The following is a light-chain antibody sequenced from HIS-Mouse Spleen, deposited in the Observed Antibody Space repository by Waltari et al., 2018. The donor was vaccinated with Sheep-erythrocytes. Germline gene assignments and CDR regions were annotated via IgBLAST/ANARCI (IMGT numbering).Light chain of an antibody. Sequence: SSELTQDPAVSVALGQTVRITCQGDSLRSYYASWFQQKPGQAPVLVIYGKNNRPSGSPDRFSGSSSGNTASLPITGAQAEDEADFYCNSRDSSGNHLGVVFGGGTKLTVL. V-gene: IGLV3-19*01. J-gene: IGLJ2*01. CDR3: NSRDSSGNHLGVV. CDR2: GKN. CDR1: SLRSYY.